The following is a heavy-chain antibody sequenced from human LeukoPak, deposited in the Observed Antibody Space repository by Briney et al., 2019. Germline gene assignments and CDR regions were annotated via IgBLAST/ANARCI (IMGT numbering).Heavy chain of an antibody. Sequence: GRSLRLSCTASGFTFDDYAMHWVRQAPGKGLEWVAVISYDGSNKYYADSVKGRFTISRDNSKNTLYLQMNSLRAEDTAVYYCARGIAAAGIKFVADYWGQGTLVTVSS. CDR1: GFTFDDYA. J-gene: IGHJ4*02. D-gene: IGHD6-13*01. V-gene: IGHV3-30*04. CDR2: ISYDGSNK. CDR3: ARGIAAAGIKFVADY.